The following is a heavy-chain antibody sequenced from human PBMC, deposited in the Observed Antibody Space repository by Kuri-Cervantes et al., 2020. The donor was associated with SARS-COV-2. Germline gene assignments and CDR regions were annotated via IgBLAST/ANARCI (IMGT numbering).Heavy chain of an antibody. Sequence: GSLKISCAASGLTFRSYSMNWVRQSPGKGLEWVASITSDSRYIYYAGSVKGRFTISRDNAKNSLYLEMNSLRAEDTAVYYCARDGGYCTLTTCYSYWYFDLWGRGTLVTVSS. CDR2: ITSDSRYI. D-gene: IGHD2-2*01. J-gene: IGHJ2*01. CDR3: ARDGGYCTLTTCYSYWYFDL. V-gene: IGHV3-21*01. CDR1: GLTFRSYS.